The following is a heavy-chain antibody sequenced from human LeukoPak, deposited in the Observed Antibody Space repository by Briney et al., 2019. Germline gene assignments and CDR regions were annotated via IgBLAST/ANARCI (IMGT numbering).Heavy chain of an antibody. D-gene: IGHD5-24*01. CDR1: GGSISGSYY. V-gene: IGHV4-39*01. Sequence: SETLSLTCTVSGGSISGSYYWVWIRQPPGKGLEWIGSIYYGGRIYYNPSLKSRVTISVDTSKNQFSLKLSSVTAADTAVCYCARLEMATITDWGQGTLVTVSS. CDR3: ARLEMATITD. J-gene: IGHJ4*02. CDR2: IYYGGRI.